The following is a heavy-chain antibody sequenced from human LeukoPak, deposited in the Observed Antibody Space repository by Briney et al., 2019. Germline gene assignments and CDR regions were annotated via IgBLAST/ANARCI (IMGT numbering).Heavy chain of an antibody. Sequence: SVTVSCKASGGTFISYAISWVRQAPGQGLEWMGGIIPIFGTAKYAQKFQGRVTITADESTSTAYMELSSLRSEDTAVYYCAREGNDLTSKYYFDYWGQGTLVTVSS. V-gene: IGHV1-69*13. J-gene: IGHJ4*02. CDR3: AREGNDLTSKYYFDY. CDR2: IIPIFGTA. D-gene: IGHD3-9*01. CDR1: GGTFISYA.